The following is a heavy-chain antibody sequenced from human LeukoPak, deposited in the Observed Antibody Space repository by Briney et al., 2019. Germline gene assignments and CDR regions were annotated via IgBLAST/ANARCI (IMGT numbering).Heavy chain of an antibody. J-gene: IGHJ3*02. CDR3: ARDDPSSSSLLNAFDI. CDR1: GFTFSSYS. Sequence: PGGSLRLSCAASGFTFSSYSMNWVRQAPGKGLEWVSSISSSSSYIYYADSVKGRFTISRDNAKNSLYLQMNSLRAEDTAVYYCARDDPSSSSLLNAFDIWGQGTMVTVSS. CDR2: ISSSSSYI. V-gene: IGHV3-21*01. D-gene: IGHD6-6*01.